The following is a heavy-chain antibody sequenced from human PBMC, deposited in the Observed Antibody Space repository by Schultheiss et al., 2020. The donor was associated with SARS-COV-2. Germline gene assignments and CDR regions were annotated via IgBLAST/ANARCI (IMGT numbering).Heavy chain of an antibody. Sequence: SQTLSLTCVVSSGSISSGHWWSWVRQPPGKGLEWIGDIFHTGRTNYNPSLKSRVTLSMDKSNNQFSLRVTSVTAADTAVYYCARGQGEATPSNWFDPWGQGTLVTVSS. D-gene: IGHD5-12*01. CDR1: SGSISSGHW. CDR2: IFHTGRT. V-gene: IGHV4-4*02. J-gene: IGHJ5*02. CDR3: ARGQGEATPSNWFDP.